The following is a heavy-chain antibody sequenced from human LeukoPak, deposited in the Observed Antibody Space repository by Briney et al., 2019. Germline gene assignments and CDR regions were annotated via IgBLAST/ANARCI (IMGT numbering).Heavy chain of an antibody. Sequence: SGPTLVNPTQTPTLTCTFSGFSLSTSGVGVGWIRQPPGKALEWLALIYWNDDKRYSPSLKSRLTITKDTSKNQVVLTMTNMDPVDTATYYCAHGSYCSSTSCYKDTAMVTGLDYWGQGTLVTVSS. CDR1: GFSLSTSGVG. J-gene: IGHJ4*02. D-gene: IGHD2-2*02. CDR3: AHGSYCSSTSCYKDTAMVTGLDY. V-gene: IGHV2-5*01. CDR2: IYWNDDK.